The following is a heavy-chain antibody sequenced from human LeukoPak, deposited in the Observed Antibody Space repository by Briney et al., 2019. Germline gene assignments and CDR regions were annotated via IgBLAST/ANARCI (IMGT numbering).Heavy chain of an antibody. D-gene: IGHD3-22*01. J-gene: IGHJ4*02. Sequence: ASVKVSCKASGGTFSSYAISWVRQAPGQGLEWMGGIIPIFGTANYAQKFHGRVTITADESTSTAYMELSSLRSEDTAVYYCARVPYPSHDGYPAPLDYWGQGTLVAVSS. CDR1: GGTFSSYA. CDR3: ARVPYPSHDGYPAPLDY. CDR2: IIPIFGTA. V-gene: IGHV1-69*01.